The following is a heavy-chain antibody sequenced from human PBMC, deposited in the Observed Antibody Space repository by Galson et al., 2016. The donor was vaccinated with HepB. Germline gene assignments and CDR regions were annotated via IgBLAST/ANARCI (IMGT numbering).Heavy chain of an antibody. CDR2: IDPSDSYT. J-gene: IGHJ4*02. D-gene: IGHD6-19*01. CDR1: RYNFTNYW. Sequence: QSGAEVTKPGESLRISCEGSRYNFTNYWINWVRQVSGKGLEWMGRIDPSDSYTNYSPSFQGHVIISADKSTSTAYLQWTSLKASDTAIYFCARELSTGWESDFDYWGQGTLVTVSS. CDR3: ARELSTGWESDFDY. V-gene: IGHV5-10-1*01.